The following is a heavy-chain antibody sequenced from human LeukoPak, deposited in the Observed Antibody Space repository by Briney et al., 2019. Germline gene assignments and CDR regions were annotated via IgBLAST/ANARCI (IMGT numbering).Heavy chain of an antibody. CDR2: IYYSGST. J-gene: IGHJ3*02. CDR3: ARLPRAQEGPYYGDYLNI. Sequence: SETLSLTCTVSGVSITSSYWSWIRQPPGKGLEWIGSIYYSGSTYYNPSLKSRVTISVDTSKNQFSLKLSSVTAADTAVYYCARLPRAQEGPYYGDYLNIWGQGTMVTVSS. CDR1: GVSITSSY. D-gene: IGHD4-17*01. V-gene: IGHV4-39*01.